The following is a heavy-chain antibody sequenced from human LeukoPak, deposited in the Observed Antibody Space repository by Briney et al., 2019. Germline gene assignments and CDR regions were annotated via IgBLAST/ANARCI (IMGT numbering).Heavy chain of an antibody. CDR3: ASSILEGFGDHDAFDI. CDR1: GFTFTGYG. V-gene: IGHV3-33*01. Sequence: GGSLRLSCAASGFTFTGYGMHWVRQAPGKGLEWVGVIWSDGSNTYYADSVKGRFTISRDNSKNTLYLQMNSLRAEDTAVYYCASSILEGFGDHDAFDIWGQGTMVTVSS. D-gene: IGHD3-10*01. J-gene: IGHJ3*02. CDR2: IWSDGSNT.